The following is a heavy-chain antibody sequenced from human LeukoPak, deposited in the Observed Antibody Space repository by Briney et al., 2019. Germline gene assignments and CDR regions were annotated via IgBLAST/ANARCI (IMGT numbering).Heavy chain of an antibody. CDR3: AKGSKAVLFTRDHYMDV. CDR2: IRYDGSNK. V-gene: IGHV3-30*02. J-gene: IGHJ6*03. Sequence: PGGSLRLSCAASGFTFSSYDLHWVRQAPGKGLEWVAFIRYDGSNKKYADSVRGRFTISRDNYKNTLYLQMNSLRAEDTAVYFCAKGSKAVLFTRDHYMDVWGKGTTVTIPS. CDR1: GFTFSSYD. D-gene: IGHD6-19*01.